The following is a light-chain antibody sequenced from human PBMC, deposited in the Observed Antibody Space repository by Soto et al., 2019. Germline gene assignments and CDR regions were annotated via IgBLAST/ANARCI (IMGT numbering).Light chain of an antibody. CDR3: QQRSNWPPIP. V-gene: IGKV3-11*01. Sequence: IVLTRSPTTLSSAPRERPTLSCQPSQSVSSYLAWYQQKPRQAPRLLLYDASPRATGIPARFSGSGSGTAFTLPISSLEPEDLAVYYRQQRSNWPPIPFGQGTRLEI. J-gene: IGKJ5*01. CDR2: DAS. CDR1: QSVSSY.